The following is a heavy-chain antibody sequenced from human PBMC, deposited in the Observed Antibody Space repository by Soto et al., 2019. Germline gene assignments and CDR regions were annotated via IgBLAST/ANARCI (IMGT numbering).Heavy chain of an antibody. J-gene: IGHJ5*02. Sequence: GASVKVSCKASGGTFTSYYMHWVRQAPGQGLEWMGIINPSGGSTGYAQKFQGRVTMTRDTSTSTVYMELSSLRSEDTAVYYCARVYPSDTRYGYVGNNWFDPWGQGTLVTVSS. CDR3: ARVYPSDTRYGYVGNNWFDP. D-gene: IGHD5-18*01. V-gene: IGHV1-46*03. CDR1: GGTFTSYY. CDR2: INPSGGST.